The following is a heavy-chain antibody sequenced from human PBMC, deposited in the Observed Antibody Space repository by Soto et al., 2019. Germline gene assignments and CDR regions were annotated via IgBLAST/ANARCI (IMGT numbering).Heavy chain of an antibody. CDR2: ISWNSGRI. D-gene: IGHD1-1*01. Sequence: EVQLVESGGGLVQPGRSLRLSCAVSGFTFDDYAMHWVRQAPGKGLGWVSGISWNSGRIGYADSVKGRFTISRDNAKDSLYLQMNNLRAEDTALYYCTKVATGTPGSFDYWGQGTLVTVSS. CDR3: TKVATGTPGSFDY. CDR1: GFTFDDYA. V-gene: IGHV3-9*01. J-gene: IGHJ4*02.